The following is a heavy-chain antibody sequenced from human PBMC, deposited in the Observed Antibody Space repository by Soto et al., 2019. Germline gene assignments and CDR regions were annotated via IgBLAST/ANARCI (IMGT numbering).Heavy chain of an antibody. D-gene: IGHD3-22*01. Sequence: PGGSLRLSCAASGFTFSSYAMHWVRQAPGKGLEWVAVISYDGSNKYYADSVKGRFTISRDNSKNTLYLQMNSLRAEDTAVYYCASLGYDSSGYYSDAFDIWGQGTMVTVS. J-gene: IGHJ3*02. CDR1: GFTFSSYA. CDR2: ISYDGSNK. V-gene: IGHV3-30-3*01. CDR3: ASLGYDSSGYYSDAFDI.